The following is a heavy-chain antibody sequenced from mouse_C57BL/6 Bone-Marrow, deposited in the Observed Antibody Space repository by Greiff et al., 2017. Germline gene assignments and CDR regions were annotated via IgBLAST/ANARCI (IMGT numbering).Heavy chain of an antibody. V-gene: IGHV6-3*01. CDR3: TERTPHWWFDV. J-gene: IGHJ1*03. CDR2: IRLKSDNYAT. Sequence: EVKLMESGGGLVQPGGSMKLSCVASGFTFSNYWMNWVRQSPEKGLEWVAQIRLKSDNYATHYAESVKGRFTISRDDSKSSVYLQMNNLRAEDTGIYYCTERTPHWWFDVWGTGTTVTVSS. CDR1: GFTFSNYW.